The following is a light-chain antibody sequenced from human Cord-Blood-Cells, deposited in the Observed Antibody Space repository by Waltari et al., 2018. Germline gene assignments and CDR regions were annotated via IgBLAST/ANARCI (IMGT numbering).Light chain of an antibody. CDR3: CSYAGSYTYV. CDR2: DDS. J-gene: IGLJ1*01. V-gene: IGLV2-11*01. CDR1: SSDVGGYNY. Sequence: QSALTQPRSVSGSPGQSVTISCTGTSSDVGGYNYVSWYQQHPGKAPKLMIYDDSKRPSGVPDRSSGSKSGNTASLTISGLQAEDEADYYCCSYAGSYTYVFGTGTKVTVL.